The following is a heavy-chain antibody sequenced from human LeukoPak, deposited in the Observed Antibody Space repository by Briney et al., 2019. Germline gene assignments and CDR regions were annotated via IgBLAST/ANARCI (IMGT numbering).Heavy chain of an antibody. V-gene: IGHV3-23*01. J-gene: IGHJ4*02. Sequence: GGSLRLSCAASGFTFSSYWMSWVRQAPGKGLEWVSTISGSDGSTYYPDSVKGRITISRDNSKNTLYLQMNSLRAEDTAVYYCAKDQTNWGPLTLDYWGQGTLVTVSS. CDR2: ISGSDGST. CDR1: GFTFSSYW. D-gene: IGHD7-27*01. CDR3: AKDQTNWGPLTLDY.